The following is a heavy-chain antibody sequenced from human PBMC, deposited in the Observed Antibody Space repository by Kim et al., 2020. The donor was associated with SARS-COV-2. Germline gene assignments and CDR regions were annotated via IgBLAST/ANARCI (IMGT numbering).Heavy chain of an antibody. J-gene: IGHJ6*02. Sequence: SETLSLTCTVSGGSISSYYWSWIRQPAGKGLEWIGRIYTSGSTNYNPSLKSRVTISVDTSKNQFSLKLSSVTAADTAVYYCARTLSPYYYGSGTLYGMDVWGQGTTVTVSS. CDR2: IYTSGST. CDR3: ARTLSPYYYGSGTLYGMDV. D-gene: IGHD3-10*01. V-gene: IGHV4-4*07. CDR1: GGSISSYY.